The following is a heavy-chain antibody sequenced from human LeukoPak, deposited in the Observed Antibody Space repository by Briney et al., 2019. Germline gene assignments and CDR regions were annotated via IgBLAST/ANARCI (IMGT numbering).Heavy chain of an antibody. CDR1: GFTFRSYV. CDR3: AKGAYYDSTGYVDY. Sequence: GGSLRLSCAASGFTFRSYVMSWVRLAPGKGLEWVSGLNTDGAWIYYADSVKGRFTISRDNSKNTLYVQMNRLRAEDTAVYYCAKGAYYDSTGYVDYWGQGTLVTVSS. J-gene: IGHJ4*02. CDR2: LNTDGAWI. D-gene: IGHD3-22*01. V-gene: IGHV3-23*01.